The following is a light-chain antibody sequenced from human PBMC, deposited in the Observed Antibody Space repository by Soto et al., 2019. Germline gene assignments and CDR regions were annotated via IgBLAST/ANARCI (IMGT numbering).Light chain of an antibody. CDR3: QQRSSWREYT. J-gene: IGKJ2*01. Sequence: EIVLTQSPATLSLSPGERATLSCRASQSVSSYLAWYQQKPGQAPRLLIYDASNRATGIPARFSGSGSGTDFTLTISSLESEDFAVYYCQQRSSWREYTFGQGTKLEIK. CDR1: QSVSSY. V-gene: IGKV3-11*01. CDR2: DAS.